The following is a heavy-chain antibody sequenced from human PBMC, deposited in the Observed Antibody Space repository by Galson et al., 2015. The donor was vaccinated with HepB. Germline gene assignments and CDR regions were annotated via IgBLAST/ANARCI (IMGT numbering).Heavy chain of an antibody. CDR3: ARGGWGSSWYLHY. CDR1: GFTVSSNY. CDR2: IYSGGST. Sequence: SLRLSCAASGFTVSSNYMSWVRQAPGKGLEWVSVIYSGGSTYYADSVKGRFTISRDNSKNTLYLQMNSLRAEDTAVYYCARGGWGSSWYLHYWGQGTLVTVSS. D-gene: IGHD6-13*01. J-gene: IGHJ4*02. V-gene: IGHV3-53*01.